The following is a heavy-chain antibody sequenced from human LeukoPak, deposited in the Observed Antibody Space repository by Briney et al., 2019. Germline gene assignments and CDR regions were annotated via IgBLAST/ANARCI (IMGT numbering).Heavy chain of an antibody. CDR2: INPNSGGT. Sequence: ASVKVSCKASGYTFTGYYMHWVRQAPGQGLEWMGWINPNSGGTNYAQKFQGRVTMTRDTSISTAYMELSRLRSDDTAVYYCARDRGAAAGTLSYYYHYMDVWGKGTTVTVSS. V-gene: IGHV1-2*02. J-gene: IGHJ6*03. D-gene: IGHD6-13*01. CDR1: GYTFTGYY. CDR3: ARDRGAAAGTLSYYYHYMDV.